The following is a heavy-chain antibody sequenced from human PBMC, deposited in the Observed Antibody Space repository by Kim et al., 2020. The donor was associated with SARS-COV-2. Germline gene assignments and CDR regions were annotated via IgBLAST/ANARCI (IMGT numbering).Heavy chain of an antibody. CDR3: VRDSRWWFDL. V-gene: IGHV3-48*02. D-gene: IGHD2-15*01. CDR1: GFNFGTFS. Sequence: GGSLRLSCAVSGFNFGTFSMNWVRQAPGKGLEWVSYISSQSSTTDYADSVSGRFTISRDNSKNSLYLQMNRLREEDTAVYFCVRDSRWWFDLWGQGILVTVSS. J-gene: IGHJ5*02. CDR2: ISSQSSTT.